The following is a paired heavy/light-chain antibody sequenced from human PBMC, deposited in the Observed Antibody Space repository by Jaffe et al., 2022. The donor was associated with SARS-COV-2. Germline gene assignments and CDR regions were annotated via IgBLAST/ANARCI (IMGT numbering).Light chain of an antibody. CDR3: QQYGRIPYT. Sequence: EIVLTQSPGTLSLSPGERVTLSCRASQSVSSNYLAWYQHKPGQAPRLLIYDASNRATGIPDRFSASGSGTDFTLTISRLESEDSAVFYCQQYGRIPYTFGRGTKLEIK. CDR2: DAS. J-gene: IGKJ2*01. CDR1: QSVSSNY. V-gene: IGKV3-20*01.
Heavy chain of an antibody. Sequence: EVQLVESGGGLVKPGGSLRLSCATSGFTFSNAWMNWVRQAPGKGLEWVGRIRTNTDGGTIDYAAPVEGRFTISRDDSENMLYLQMESLKIEDTAVYYCTTDALFMVYPGFFDYWGQGTLVTVSS. CDR2: IRTNTDGGTI. CDR1: GFTFSNAW. J-gene: IGHJ4*01. D-gene: IGHD2-8*01. V-gene: IGHV3-15*01. CDR3: TTDALFMVYPGFFDY.